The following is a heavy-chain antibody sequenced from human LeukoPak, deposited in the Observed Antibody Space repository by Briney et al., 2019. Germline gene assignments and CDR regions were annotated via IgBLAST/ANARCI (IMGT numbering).Heavy chain of an antibody. CDR3: AKDGGLWVSAHWGDS. D-gene: IGHD7-27*01. CDR1: GFTFSSYT. V-gene: IGHV3-23*01. J-gene: IGHJ4*02. Sequence: GGSLRLSCAASGFTFSSYTMSWVRQAPGKGLEWVSTITTSDGNTYYDDSVKGRFTVSRDNSKNTLFLKMNSLRAEDTAAYYCAKDGGLWVSAHWGDSWGRGTLVTVSS. CDR2: ITTSDGNT.